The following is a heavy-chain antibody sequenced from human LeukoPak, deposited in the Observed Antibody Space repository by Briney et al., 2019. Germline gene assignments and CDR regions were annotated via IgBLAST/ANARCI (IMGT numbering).Heavy chain of an antibody. D-gene: IGHD1-26*01. J-gene: IGHJ6*03. CDR1: GFTFSSYG. V-gene: IGHV3-NL1*01. CDR3: ARRSPGTSSLFYYYMDV. Sequence: GGSLKLSCAASGFTFSSYGMHWVRQAPGRGLEWVSGISSSGSSTFFADHVKGRFTISRDNAKNSLYLQMNTLQAEDTAVYYCARRSPGTSSLFYYYMDVWGKGTTVTVSS. CDR2: ISSSGSST.